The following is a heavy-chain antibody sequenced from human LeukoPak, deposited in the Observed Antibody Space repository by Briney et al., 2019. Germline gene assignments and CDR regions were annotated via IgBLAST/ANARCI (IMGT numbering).Heavy chain of an antibody. CDR3: ARDMDQDYYDSSGLNY. J-gene: IGHJ4*02. Sequence: PGGSLRLSCAASGFTFSSYGMHWVRQAPGKGLEWVAVIWYDGSNKYYADSVKGRFTISRDNSKSTLYLQMNSLRAEDTAVYYCARDMDQDYYDSSGLNYWGQGTLVTVSS. CDR1: GFTFSSYG. V-gene: IGHV3-33*01. CDR2: IWYDGSNK. D-gene: IGHD3-22*01.